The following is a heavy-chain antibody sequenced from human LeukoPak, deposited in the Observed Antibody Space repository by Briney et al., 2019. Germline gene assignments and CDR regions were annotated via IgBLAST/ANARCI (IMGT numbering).Heavy chain of an antibody. CDR2: IDYSGST. Sequence: SETLSLTCAVYGGSFSGYYWSWIWQSPGKGLEWIGYIDYSGSTNYNPSLKSRVTISVDTSKNQFSLKLSSVTAADTAVYYCARDFPSLGDAFNIWGQGTLVTVSS. CDR1: GGSFSGYY. D-gene: IGHD7-27*01. CDR3: ARDFPSLGDAFNI. V-gene: IGHV4-59*01. J-gene: IGHJ3*02.